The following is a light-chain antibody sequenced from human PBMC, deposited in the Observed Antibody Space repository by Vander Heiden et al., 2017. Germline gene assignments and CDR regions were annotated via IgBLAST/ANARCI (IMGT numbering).Light chain of an antibody. CDR3: ASRDSSDHRLWV. J-gene: IGLJ3*02. CDR2: SKN. Sequence: SSELTQDPAVSVALGQTVRIACQGDSLRSYYASWYQKKPGQAPIFVIYSKNNRPSGTPDRFSGSTSGDTASLTITGAQAEDEADYYCASRDSSDHRLWVFGGGTKLTVL. CDR1: SLRSYY. V-gene: IGLV3-19*01.